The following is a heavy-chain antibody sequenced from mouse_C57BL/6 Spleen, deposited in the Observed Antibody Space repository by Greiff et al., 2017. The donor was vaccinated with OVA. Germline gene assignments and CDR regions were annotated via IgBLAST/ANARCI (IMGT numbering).Heavy chain of an antibody. J-gene: IGHJ1*03. CDR2: IYPGDGDT. CDR3: ARSRDYDVGNWYFDV. D-gene: IGHD2-4*01. Sequence: QVQLQQSGPELVKPGASVKISCKASGYAFSSSWMNWVKQRPGTGLEWIGRIYPGDGDTNYNGKFKGKATLTADKSSSTAYMQLSSLTSEDSAVYFCARSRDYDVGNWYFDVWGTGTTVTVSS. CDR1: GYAFSSSW. V-gene: IGHV1-82*01.